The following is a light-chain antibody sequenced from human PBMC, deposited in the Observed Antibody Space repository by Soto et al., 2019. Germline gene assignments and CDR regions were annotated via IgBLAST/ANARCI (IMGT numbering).Light chain of an antibody. J-gene: IGKJ3*01. V-gene: IGKV3-20*01. Sequence: ETVLTQSPGTLSLSPGERDTLSCRASQNLNSNFLAWYQQKPGQAPRLLIYSVSNRATSIPDRFSGSGSGTDFTLTISRLEPEDFEVYYCQQYGRSPPFTFGPGTKVHIK. CDR1: QNLNSNF. CDR2: SVS. CDR3: QQYGRSPPFT.